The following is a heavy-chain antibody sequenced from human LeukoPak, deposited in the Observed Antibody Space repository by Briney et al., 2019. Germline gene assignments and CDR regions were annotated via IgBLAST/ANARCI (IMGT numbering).Heavy chain of an antibody. Sequence: ASVTVSCKASGYTFTSYYMHWVRQAPGQGLEWMGIINPSGGSTSYAQKFQGRVTMTRDMSTSTVYMELSSLRSEDTAVYYCARSIGLTGGGVDVWGQGTTVTVSS. CDR3: ARSIGLTGGGVDV. CDR1: GYTFTSYY. CDR2: INPSGGST. J-gene: IGHJ6*02. V-gene: IGHV1-46*01. D-gene: IGHD3-9*01.